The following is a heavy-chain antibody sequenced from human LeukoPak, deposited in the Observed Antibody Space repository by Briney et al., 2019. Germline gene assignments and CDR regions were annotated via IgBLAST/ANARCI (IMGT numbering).Heavy chain of an antibody. CDR3: ARGYSSGWYFDY. V-gene: IGHV1-69*13. CDR2: IIPIFGTA. Sequence: GASVKVSCKASGYSFTGYFIHWVRQAPGQGLEWMGGIIPIFGTANYAQKFQGRVTITADESTSTAYMELSSLRSEDTAVYYCARGYSSGWYFDYWGQGTLVTVSS. J-gene: IGHJ4*02. CDR1: GYSFTGYF. D-gene: IGHD6-19*01.